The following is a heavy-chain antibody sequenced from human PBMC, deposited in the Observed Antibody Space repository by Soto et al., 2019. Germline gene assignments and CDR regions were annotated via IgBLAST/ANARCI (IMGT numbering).Heavy chain of an antibody. CDR2: ISFDGISR. D-gene: IGHD2-15*01. J-gene: IGHJ4*02. V-gene: IGHV3-30*18. CDR3: AKDLAYCSGGSCYQHDGSDN. CDR1: GFTFSNYA. Sequence: GTTLKLSCADHGFTFSNYAMYWNRHAPGKGLEWVAIISFDGISRFYRDSVKGRFTISRDNSKNTLYLEMSSLRVEDTALYFCAKDLAYCSGGSCYQHDGSDNWGQGT.